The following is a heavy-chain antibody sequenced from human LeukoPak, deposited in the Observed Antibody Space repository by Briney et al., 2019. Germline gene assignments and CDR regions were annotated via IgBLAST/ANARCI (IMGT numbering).Heavy chain of an antibody. Sequence: GESLKISCKGSGYSFTNYWIAWVRQMPGKRLEWMGIIYPGDSDTRYSPSFQGQVTISADRSISTAYLQWSSLKASDIAMYYCARLYCSSASCYTGSSYYFDYWGQGTLATVSS. CDR3: ARLYCSSASCYTGSSYYFDY. J-gene: IGHJ4*02. CDR1: GYSFTNYW. D-gene: IGHD2-2*02. CDR2: IYPGDSDT. V-gene: IGHV5-51*01.